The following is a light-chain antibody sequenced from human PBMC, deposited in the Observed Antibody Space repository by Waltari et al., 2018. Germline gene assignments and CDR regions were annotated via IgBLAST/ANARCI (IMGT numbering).Light chain of an antibody. V-gene: IGLV2-14*03. CDR1: RSDVASYNS. J-gene: IGLJ3*02. Sequence: QSALTHPASVSGSPGHSVTISCTGTRSDVASYNSASWYQDHPGQAPTVISYNVSDRPDGVSARCSGSKSGNTASLTISGLQAEDEADYYCSSQSSNNIVLFGGGTKVTVL. CDR3: SSQSSNNIVL. CDR2: NVS.